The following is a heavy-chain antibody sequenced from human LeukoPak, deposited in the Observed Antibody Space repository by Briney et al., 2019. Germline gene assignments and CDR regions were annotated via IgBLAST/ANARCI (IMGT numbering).Heavy chain of an antibody. D-gene: IGHD3-16*01. CDR2: ISSSSSYI. CDR1: GFSFSTSG. J-gene: IGHJ6*02. CDR3: ARVWDYYGMDV. Sequence: KPGGSLRLSCEVSGFSFSTSGMNWVRQAPGKGLEWVSSISSSSSYIYYADSVKGRFTISRDNAKNSLYLQMNSLRAEDTAVYYCARVWDYYGMDVWGQGTTVTVSS. V-gene: IGHV3-21*01.